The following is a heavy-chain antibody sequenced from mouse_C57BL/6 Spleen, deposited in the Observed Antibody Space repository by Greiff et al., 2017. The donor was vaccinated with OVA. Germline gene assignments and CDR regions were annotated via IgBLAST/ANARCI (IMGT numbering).Heavy chain of an antibody. V-gene: IGHV1-80*01. J-gene: IGHJ2*01. CDR1: GYAFSSYW. CDR2: IYPGDGDT. CDR3: ARTYDSNYVVFDY. D-gene: IGHD2-5*01. Sequence: QVQLQQSGAELVKPGASVKISCKASGYAFSSYWMNWVKQRPGKGLEWIGQIYPGDGDTNYNGKFKGKATLTADKSSSTAYMQLSSLTSEDSAVYFCARTYDSNYVVFDYWGQGTTLTVSS.